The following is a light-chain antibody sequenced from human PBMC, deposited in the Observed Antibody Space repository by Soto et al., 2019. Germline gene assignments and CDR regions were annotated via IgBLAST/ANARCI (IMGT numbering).Light chain of an antibody. Sequence: DIQMTQSPSSLSASVGDRVTISCRASQSISNHLNWYQHKPGKAPKVLIYAASSLQGGVPSRFGGSGSGTDFTLTINSLQPEDFATYYCQQSYSTPFTFGPGTKVDIK. V-gene: IGKV1-39*01. CDR1: QSISNH. CDR2: AAS. J-gene: IGKJ3*01. CDR3: QQSYSTPFT.